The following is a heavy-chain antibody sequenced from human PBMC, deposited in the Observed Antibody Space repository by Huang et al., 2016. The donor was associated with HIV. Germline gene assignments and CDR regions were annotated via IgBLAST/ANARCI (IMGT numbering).Heavy chain of an antibody. CDR3: ARDPRIQSWLNFCDY. J-gene: IGHJ4*02. CDR2: INSDGSST. Sequence: GGGLVQPGGSLRLSCAASGFSISSYWMHWVRQAPGKGLVWVSRINSDGSSTSYADSVKGRFTISRDNAKNTLYLQMNSLRAEDTAVYYCARDPRIQSWLNFCDYWGQGTLVSVSS. CDR1: GFSISSYW. V-gene: IGHV3-74*01. D-gene: IGHD3-22*01.